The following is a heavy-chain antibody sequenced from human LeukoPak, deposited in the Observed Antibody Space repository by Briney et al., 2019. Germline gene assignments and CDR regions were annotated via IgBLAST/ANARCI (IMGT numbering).Heavy chain of an antibody. CDR1: GYNFTNYW. Sequence: GESLKTSCKGSGYNFTNYWIGWVRQMPGKGLEWMGIIYPGDSDTRYSPSFQGQVTISVDQSISTAYLQWSSLKASDTAMYYCARRTRAGYSSTWYYFDFWGQGTLVTVSS. V-gene: IGHV5-51*01. CDR3: ARRTRAGYSSTWYYFDF. CDR2: IYPGDSDT. D-gene: IGHD6-13*01. J-gene: IGHJ4*02.